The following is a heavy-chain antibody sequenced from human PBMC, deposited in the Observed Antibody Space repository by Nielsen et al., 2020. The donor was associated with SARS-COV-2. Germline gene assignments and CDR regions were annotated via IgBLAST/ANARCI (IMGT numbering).Heavy chain of an antibody. CDR2: IYYSGST. D-gene: IGHD3-10*01. V-gene: IGHV4-39*01. J-gene: IGHJ5*02. Sequence: SETLSLTCTVSGGSISSSSYYWGWIRQPPGKGLEWIGSIYYSGSTYYNPSLKSRVTISVDTFKNHFSLKLSSVTAADTAVYYFANRLWLRGGFDPWGQGTLVTVSS. CDR1: GGSISSSSYY. CDR3: ANRLWLRGGFDP.